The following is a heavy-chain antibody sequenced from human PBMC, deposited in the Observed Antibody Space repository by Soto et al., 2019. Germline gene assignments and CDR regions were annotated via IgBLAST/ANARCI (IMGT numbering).Heavy chain of an antibody. Sequence: SETLSLTCTVSGGSISSSSYYWGWIRQPPGKGLEWIGSIYYSGSTYYNPSLKSRVTISVDTSKNQFSLKLSSVTAADTAVYYCARHRGASVFWSGYQLYYYYYYMDVWGKGTTVTVSS. CDR3: ARHRGASVFWSGYQLYYYYYYMDV. CDR2: IYYSGST. J-gene: IGHJ6*03. D-gene: IGHD3-3*01. V-gene: IGHV4-39*01. CDR1: GGSISSSSYY.